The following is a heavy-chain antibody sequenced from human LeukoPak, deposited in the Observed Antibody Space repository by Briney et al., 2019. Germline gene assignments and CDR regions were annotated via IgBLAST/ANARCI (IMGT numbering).Heavy chain of an antibody. CDR3: AKDQIVATDGGVDY. CDR1: GFTFSSYG. J-gene: IGHJ4*02. CDR2: ISYDGSNK. D-gene: IGHD5-12*01. Sequence: PGGSLRLSCAASGFTFSSYGMHWVRQAPGKGLEWVAVISYDGSNKYYADSVKGRFTISRDNSKNTLYLQMNSLRAEDTAVYYCAKDQIVATDGGVDYWGQGTLVTVSS. V-gene: IGHV3-30*18.